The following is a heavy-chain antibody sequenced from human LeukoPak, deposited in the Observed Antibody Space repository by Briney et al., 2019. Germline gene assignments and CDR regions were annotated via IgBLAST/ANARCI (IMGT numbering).Heavy chain of an antibody. D-gene: IGHD5-24*01. V-gene: IGHV3-48*04. CDR3: ATYGRDGYKGFY. CDR1: GFTFSKYS. Sequence: GSLRLSCAAYGFTFSKYSMSWVRQAPGKGLEWISYIDGSSATIYYADSGKGRFTTSRDNAKNSVYLHMNSLRAEDTAVYYCATYGRDGYKGFYWGQGTLVTVSS. CDR2: IDGSSATI. J-gene: IGHJ4*02.